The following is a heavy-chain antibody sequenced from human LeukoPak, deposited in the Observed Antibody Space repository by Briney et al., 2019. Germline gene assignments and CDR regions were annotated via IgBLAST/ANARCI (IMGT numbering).Heavy chain of an antibody. V-gene: IGHV3-21*01. CDR1: GFTFSTYS. Sequence: PGGSLRLSCAASGFTFSTYSMNWVRQAPGKGLEWVSSISSSSSYIYYADSVKGRFTIPRDNAKNSLYLQMNSLRAEDTAVYYCARAIAVPAYYYYYGMDVWGQGTTVTVSS. CDR3: ARAIAVPAYYYYYGMDV. J-gene: IGHJ6*02. D-gene: IGHD6-19*01. CDR2: ISSSSSYI.